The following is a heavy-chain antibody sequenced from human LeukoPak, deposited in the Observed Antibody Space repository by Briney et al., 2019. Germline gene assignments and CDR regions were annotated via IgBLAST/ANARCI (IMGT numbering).Heavy chain of an antibody. J-gene: IGHJ4*02. CDR2: IYSSGST. D-gene: IGHD6-19*01. V-gene: IGHV4-4*07. CDR1: GGSISSYY. CDR3: ARQLAVAGKAGFDY. Sequence: SETLSLTCTVSGGSISSYYWSWIRQPAGKGLEWIGRIYSSGSTNYNPSLKSRVTMSVDTSKNQFSLRLSSVTAADTAVYYCARQLAVAGKAGFDYWGQGTPVTVSS.